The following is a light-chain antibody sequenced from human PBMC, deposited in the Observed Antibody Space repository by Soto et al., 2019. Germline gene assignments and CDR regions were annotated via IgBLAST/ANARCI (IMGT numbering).Light chain of an antibody. CDR1: SSNIGAGYD. Sequence: QSVLTQPPSVSGAPGQRVTISCTGSSSNIGAGYDVHWYQQLPGTAPKLLIYVTNNRPSGVPDRFSGSKSGTSASLAITGLRAEDEADYYCQTYDSSLSGSIFGGGTKVTVL. CDR3: QTYDSSLSGSI. CDR2: VTN. V-gene: IGLV1-40*01. J-gene: IGLJ2*01.